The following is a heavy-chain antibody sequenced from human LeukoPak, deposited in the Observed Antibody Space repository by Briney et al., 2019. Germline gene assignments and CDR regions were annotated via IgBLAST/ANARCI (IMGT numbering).Heavy chain of an antibody. D-gene: IGHD6-25*01. CDR1: GFTFSSYA. Sequence: PGGSLRLSCAASGFTFSSYAMSWVRQAPGKGLEWVSAISGSGDSTYYGDSVKGRFTISRDNSKNTLYLQMNSLRAEDTAVYYLATPRPLANSSGTPGDDWALGTVVAVS. CDR3: ATPRPLANSSGTPGDD. J-gene: IGHJ4*02. CDR2: ISGSGDST. V-gene: IGHV3-23*01.